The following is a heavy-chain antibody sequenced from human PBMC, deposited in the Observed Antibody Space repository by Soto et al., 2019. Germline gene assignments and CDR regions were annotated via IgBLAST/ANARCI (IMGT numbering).Heavy chain of an antibody. J-gene: IGHJ3*02. D-gene: IGHD1-26*01. V-gene: IGHV1-46*01. CDR3: ARDSGHYYRSDAFDI. CDR1: GYTFTASY. Sequence: QVQLVQSGAEVKKPGASVKVSCKASGYTFTASYMHWVRQAPGQGLECMGIIDPSGGSTSNSQKFQGRVTMTRDTSTSTVYMELNSLRSEDTAVFYCARDSGHYYRSDAFDIWGQGTMVTVSS. CDR2: IDPSGGST.